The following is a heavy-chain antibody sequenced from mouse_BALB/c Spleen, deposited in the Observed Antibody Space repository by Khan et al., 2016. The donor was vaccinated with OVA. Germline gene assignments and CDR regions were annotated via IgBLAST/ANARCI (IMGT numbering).Heavy chain of an antibody. CDR1: GLSLTNYG. V-gene: IGHV2-6-1*01. J-gene: IGHJ4*01. CDR2: IWSDGST. Sequence: QVQLKESGPGLAAPSQSLSITCTISGLSLTNYGVHWVRQPPGKGLEWLVVIWSDGSTTYNSALKSRLTITQDNSQSQVFLKMNSLQTDDTAIYFCARQPYYHYNILDYWGQGTSVTVSS. CDR3: ARQPYYHYNILDY. D-gene: IGHD2-4*01.